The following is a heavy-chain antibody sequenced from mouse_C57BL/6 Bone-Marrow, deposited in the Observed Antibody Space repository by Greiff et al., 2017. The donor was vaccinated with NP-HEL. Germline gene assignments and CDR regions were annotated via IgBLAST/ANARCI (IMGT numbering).Heavy chain of an antibody. CDR1: GYTFTSYW. Sequence: QVQLQQPGAELVMPGASVKLSCKASGYTFTSYWMHWVKQRPGQGLEWIGEIDPSDSYTNYNQKFKGKSTLTVDKSSSTAYMQLSSLTSEDSAVYSYASEGDFYYGSSWFAYWGQGTLVTVSA. CDR3: ASEGDFYYGSSWFAY. D-gene: IGHD1-1*01. CDR2: IDPSDSYT. J-gene: IGHJ3*01. V-gene: IGHV1-69*01.